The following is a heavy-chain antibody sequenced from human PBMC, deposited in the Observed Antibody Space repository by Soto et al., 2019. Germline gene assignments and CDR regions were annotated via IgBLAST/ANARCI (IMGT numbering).Heavy chain of an antibody. CDR1: GGSIGSGGYS. CDR2: IYHSGST. CDR3: ARVPSP. Sequence: PSETLSLTCGVSGGSIGSGGYSWGWIRQPPGKGLEWIGYIYHSGSTYYNPSLKSRVTISVDRSKNQFSLKLSSVTAADTAVYYCARVPSPWGQGTLVTVSS. V-gene: IGHV4-30-2*01. J-gene: IGHJ5*02.